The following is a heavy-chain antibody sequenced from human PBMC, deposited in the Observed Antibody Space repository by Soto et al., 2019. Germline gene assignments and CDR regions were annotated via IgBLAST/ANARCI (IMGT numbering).Heavy chain of an antibody. D-gene: IGHD3-3*01. V-gene: IGHV3-33*01. CDR2: IWYDGSNK. CDR1: GFTFSSYG. J-gene: IGHJ6*02. CDR3: ARGGGTIENYYYGMDV. Sequence: QVQLVESGGGVVQPGRSLRLSCAASGFTFSSYGMHWVRQAPGKGLEWVAVIWYDGSNKYYADSVKGRFTISRDNSKNPLYLQMNSLRAEDTAVYYCARGGGTIENYYYGMDVWGQGTTVTVSS.